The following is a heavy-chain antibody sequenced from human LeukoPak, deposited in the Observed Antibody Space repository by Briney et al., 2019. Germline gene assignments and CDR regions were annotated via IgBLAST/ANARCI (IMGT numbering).Heavy chain of an antibody. V-gene: IGHV3-53*01. Sequence: PGGSLRLSCAASGFTVSRNYMTWVRQAPGKGLEWVSVIYSGGSTYYADSVKGRFTISRDNSKNTLYLQMNSLRAEDTAVYYCARTIVGKWAIDYWGQGTLVTVSS. CDR1: GFTVSRNY. CDR3: ARTIVGKWAIDY. D-gene: IGHD3-22*01. J-gene: IGHJ4*02. CDR2: IYSGGST.